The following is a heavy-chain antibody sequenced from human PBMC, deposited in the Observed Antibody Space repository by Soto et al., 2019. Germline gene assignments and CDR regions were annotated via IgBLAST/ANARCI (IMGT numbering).Heavy chain of an antibody. CDR3: ARAPQPRYCSGGSCYSHAFDI. D-gene: IGHD2-15*01. Sequence: GGSLRLSCAASGFTLSGYAMHWVRQAPGKGLEYVSAISSNGGSTYYANSVKGRFTISRDNSKNTLYLQMGSLRAEDMAVYYCARAPQPRYCSGGSCYSHAFDIWGQGTMVTVSS. CDR1: GFTLSGYA. V-gene: IGHV3-64*01. CDR2: ISSNGGST. J-gene: IGHJ3*02.